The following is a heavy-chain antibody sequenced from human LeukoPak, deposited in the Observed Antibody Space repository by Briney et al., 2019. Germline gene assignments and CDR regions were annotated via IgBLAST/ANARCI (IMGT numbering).Heavy chain of an antibody. CDR3: ARAPRWLIANWFDP. D-gene: IGHD6-19*01. CDR1: GYTFTGYY. Sequence: ASVKVSCKASGYTFTGYYMHWVRQAPGQGLEWTGWINPNSGGTNYAQKFQGRVTMTRDTSISTAYMELSRLRSDDTAVYYCARAPRWLIANWFDPWGQGTLVTVSS. V-gene: IGHV1-2*02. CDR2: INPNSGGT. J-gene: IGHJ5*02.